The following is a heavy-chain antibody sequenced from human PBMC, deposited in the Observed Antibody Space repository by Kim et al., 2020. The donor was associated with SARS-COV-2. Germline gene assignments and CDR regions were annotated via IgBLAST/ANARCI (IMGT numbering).Heavy chain of an antibody. CDR3: TTDQGLTIFGVDNDY. CDR1: GFTFSNAW. CDR2: IKSKTDGGTT. D-gene: IGHD3-3*01. V-gene: IGHV3-15*01. J-gene: IGHJ4*02. Sequence: GGSLRLSCAASGFTFSNAWMSWVRQAPGKGLEWVGRIKSKTDGGTTDYAAPVKGRFTISRDDSKNTLYLQMNSLKTEDTAVYYCTTDQGLTIFGVDNDYWGQGTLVTVSS.